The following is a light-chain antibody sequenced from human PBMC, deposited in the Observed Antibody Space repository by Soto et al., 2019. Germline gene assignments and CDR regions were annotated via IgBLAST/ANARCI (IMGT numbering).Light chain of an antibody. J-gene: IGLJ2*01. V-gene: IGLV1-40*01. CDR3: QSYDSSLFVV. Sequence: QSVLTQPPSVSGAPGQSVTISCTGSSYNIGAGFDVHWYQQLPGTAPKFLIYGNHNRPSGVPDRFSGYKSGTSASLVITGLLGEDEGDYYCQSYDSSLFVVFGGGTKLTVL. CDR2: GNH. CDR1: SYNIGAGFD.